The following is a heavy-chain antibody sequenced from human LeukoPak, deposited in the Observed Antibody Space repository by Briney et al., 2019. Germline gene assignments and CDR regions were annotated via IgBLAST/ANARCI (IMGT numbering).Heavy chain of an antibody. J-gene: IGHJ4*02. CDR2: ISSSSTTI. CDR1: GFTFSSYS. CDR3: AKDQSSFCSRSSCYGLQY. V-gene: IGHV3-48*01. D-gene: IGHD2-2*01. Sequence: SGGSLRLSCAASGFTFSSYSMNWVRQAPGKGLEWLSYISSSSTTIYYADSVQGRFTISRDNAKNSLYLQMNSLRAEDTAVYYCAKDQSSFCSRSSCYGLQYWGQGTLATVSS.